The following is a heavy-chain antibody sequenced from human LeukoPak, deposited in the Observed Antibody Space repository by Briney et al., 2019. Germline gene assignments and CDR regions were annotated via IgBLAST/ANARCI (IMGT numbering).Heavy chain of an antibody. J-gene: IGHJ4*02. CDR1: GGTFSSYA. CDR3: ARGKTYDFWSGSFDY. D-gene: IGHD3-3*01. CDR2: IIPIFGTA. V-gene: IGHV1-69*05. Sequence: SVKVSCKASGGTFSSYAISWVRQAPGQGLASMGRIIPIFGTANYAQKFQGRVTITTDESTSTAYMELSSLRSEDTAVYYCARGKTYDFWSGSFDYWGQGTLVTVSS.